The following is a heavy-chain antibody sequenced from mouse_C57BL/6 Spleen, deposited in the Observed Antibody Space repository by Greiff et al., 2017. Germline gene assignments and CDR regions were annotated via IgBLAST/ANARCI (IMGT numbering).Heavy chain of an antibody. Sequence: QVQLQQPGAELVKPGASVKLSCKASGYTFTSYWMHWVKQRPGQGLEWIGMIHPNSGSTNYNEKFKSKATLTVDKSSSTAYMQLSSLTSEDSAVYYCARSRQLRSYYFDYWGQGTTLTVSS. CDR3: ARSRQLRSYYFDY. CDR2: IHPNSGST. D-gene: IGHD3-2*02. J-gene: IGHJ2*01. CDR1: GYTFTSYW. V-gene: IGHV1-64*01.